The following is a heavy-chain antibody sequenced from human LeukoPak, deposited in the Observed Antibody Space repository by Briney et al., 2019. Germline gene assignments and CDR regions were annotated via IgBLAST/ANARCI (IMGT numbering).Heavy chain of an antibody. CDR2: INPNSGGT. V-gene: IGHV1-2*02. Sequence: ASVKVSCKASGYTFTDYYMHRVRQAPGQGLEWMGWINPNSGGTNYAQKFQGRVTMTRDTSISTAYMELSRLRSDDTAVYYCARDRTKYCRSTSCPLDYWGQGTLVTVSS. CDR1: GYTFTDYY. CDR3: ARDRTKYCRSTSCPLDY. J-gene: IGHJ4*02. D-gene: IGHD2-2*01.